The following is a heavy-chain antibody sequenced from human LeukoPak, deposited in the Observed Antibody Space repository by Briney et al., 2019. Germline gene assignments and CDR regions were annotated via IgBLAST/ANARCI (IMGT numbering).Heavy chain of an antibody. CDR3: ARVGFDGGSSGYYYGGFDY. CDR1: GFTVSSNY. Sequence: GGSLRLSCAASGFTVSSNYMSWVRQAPGKGLEWVSVIYSGGSTYYADSVKGRFTISRDNSKNTLYLQMNSLRAEDMAVYYCARVGFDGGSSGYYYGGFDYWGQGTLVTVSS. J-gene: IGHJ4*02. CDR2: IYSGGST. V-gene: IGHV3-66*01. D-gene: IGHD3-22*01.